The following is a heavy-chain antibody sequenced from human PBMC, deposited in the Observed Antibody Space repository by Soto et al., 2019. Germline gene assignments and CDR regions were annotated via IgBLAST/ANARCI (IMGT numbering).Heavy chain of an antibody. CDR2: INPSGGST. CDR1: GYTFTSYY. J-gene: IGHJ4*02. D-gene: IGHD2-15*01. CDR3: AMTPYCSGGSCYQNFDY. Sequence: QVQLVQSGAEVKKPGASVKVSCKASGYTFTSYYMHWVRQAPGQGLEWMGIINPSGGSTSYAQKFQGRVTMTRDTSTSTVSMELGSLRSEDTAVYYCAMTPYCSGGSCYQNFDYWGQGTLVTVSS. V-gene: IGHV1-46*01.